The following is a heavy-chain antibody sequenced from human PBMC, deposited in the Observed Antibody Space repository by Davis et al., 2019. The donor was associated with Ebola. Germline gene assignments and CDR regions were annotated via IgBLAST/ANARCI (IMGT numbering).Heavy chain of an antibody. CDR1: GFTFSSYG. CDR3: ARVSSSDIVLVPAVDYYGMDV. V-gene: IGHV3-30*03. D-gene: IGHD2-2*01. J-gene: IGHJ6*02. Sequence: GGSLRLSCAASGFTFSSYGMHWVRQAPGKGLEWVAVISYDGSNKYYADSVKGRFTISRDNAKNSLYLQMNSLRAEDTAVYYCARVSSSDIVLVPAVDYYGMDVWGQGTTVTVSS. CDR2: ISYDGSNK.